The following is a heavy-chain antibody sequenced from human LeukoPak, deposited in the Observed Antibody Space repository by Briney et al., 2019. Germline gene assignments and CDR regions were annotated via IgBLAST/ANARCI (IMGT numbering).Heavy chain of an antibody. CDR2: LYHSGNT. J-gene: IGHJ4*02. CDR1: GSSLIRDCY. D-gene: IGHD6-19*01. CDR3: ARVVSGWYHVDY. V-gene: IGHV4-38-2*02. Sequence: SETLSLTCTVSGSSLIRDCYWGWVRQPPGKGLEWIGNLYHSGNTYYNPSLKSRVTISLDTSKGQFSLRLNSVTAADTAVYYCARVVSGWYHVDYWGQGSLVTVSP.